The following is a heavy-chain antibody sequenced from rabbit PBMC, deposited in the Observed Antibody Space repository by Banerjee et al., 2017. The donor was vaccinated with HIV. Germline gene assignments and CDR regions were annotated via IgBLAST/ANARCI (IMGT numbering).Heavy chain of an antibody. J-gene: IGHJ4*01. CDR3: ARGVYTYGYAGYAAATGYFNL. CDR1: GFDFSSSYW. CDR2: IAAGSSGDS. D-gene: IGHD6-1*01. V-gene: IGHV1S45*01. Sequence: QEQLVESGGGLVQPEGSLTLACKASGFDFSSSYWICWVRQAPGKGLEWTACIAAGSSGDSAYASWAKGRFTISKTSSTTVTLQMTSLTAADTATYFCARGVYTYGYAGYAAATGYFNLWGPGTLVTVS.